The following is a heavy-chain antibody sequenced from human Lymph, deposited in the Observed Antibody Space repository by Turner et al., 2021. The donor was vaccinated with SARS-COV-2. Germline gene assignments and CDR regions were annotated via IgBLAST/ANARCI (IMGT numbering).Heavy chain of an antibody. CDR1: GFTFSSYA. CDR3: ARSTGGSYYYGMDV. J-gene: IGHJ6*02. Sequence: QVQLVVSGGGVLQPGRSLRLACAASGFTFSSYAMHWVRQAPGKGLEWVAIISYDGSNKYYADSVKGRFTISRDNSKNTLYLQMNSLRAEDTAVYYCARSTGGSYYYGMDVWGQGTTVTVSS. D-gene: IGHD2-15*01. V-gene: IGHV3-30-3*01. CDR2: ISYDGSNK.